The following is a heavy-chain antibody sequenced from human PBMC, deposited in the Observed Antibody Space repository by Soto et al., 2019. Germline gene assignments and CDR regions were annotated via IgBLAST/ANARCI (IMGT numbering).Heavy chain of an antibody. D-gene: IGHD2-2*01. Sequence: FPTCPVSGGSLSSSGNYLGWVPQPPGEGLEWVGDIYYSGSTYYNPSLKSRVTISVDTSKNQFSLKLSSVTAADTAVYYCARDAPLGYCSSTSCYPSYYYYMDVWGKGTTVNVSS. CDR3: ARDAPLGYCSSTSCYPSYYYYMDV. CDR1: GGSLSSSGNY. CDR2: IYYSGST. J-gene: IGHJ6*03. V-gene: IGHV4-31*03.